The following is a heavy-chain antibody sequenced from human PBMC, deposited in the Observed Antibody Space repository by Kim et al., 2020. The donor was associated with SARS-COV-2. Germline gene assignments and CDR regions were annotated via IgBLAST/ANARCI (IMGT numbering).Heavy chain of an antibody. CDR1: GYTFTSYA. CDR3: ARAEVYTIFGVVIPDYYYYSMDV. CDR2: INTNTGNP. Sequence: ASVKVSCKASGYTFTSYAMNWVRQAPGQGLEWMGWINTNTGNPTYAQGFTGRFVFSLDTSVSTAYLQISSLKAEDTAVYYCARAEVYTIFGVVIPDYYYYSMDVWGKGTTVTVSS. D-gene: IGHD3-3*01. V-gene: IGHV7-4-1*02. J-gene: IGHJ6*03.